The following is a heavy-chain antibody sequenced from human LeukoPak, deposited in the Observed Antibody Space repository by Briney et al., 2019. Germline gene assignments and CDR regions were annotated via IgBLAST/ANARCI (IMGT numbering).Heavy chain of an antibody. D-gene: IGHD2-15*01. Sequence: ASVKVSCKASGYTFTGYYMHWVRQAPGQGLEWMGWINPNSGGTNYAQKFQGRVTMTRDTSISTAYMELSRLRSDDTAVYYCARLLSYHYYGMDVWGQGTTVTVSS. CDR3: ARLLSYHYYGMDV. CDR1: GYTFTGYY. CDR2: INPNSGGT. V-gene: IGHV1-2*02. J-gene: IGHJ6*02.